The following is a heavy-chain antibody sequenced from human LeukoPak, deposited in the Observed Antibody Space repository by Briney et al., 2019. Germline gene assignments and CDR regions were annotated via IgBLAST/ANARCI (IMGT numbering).Heavy chain of an antibody. CDR2: IQYDESTM. V-gene: IGHV3-30*02. Sequence: PGGSLRLSCAASGITFSTSGMHWVRQAPGKGLEWLTFIQYDESTMYYADSVKGRFTISRDNSKNTLYLQMNGLRAEDTAVYFCAREGGTVVAGTLDYWGQGTPVTVSS. CDR1: GITFSTSG. CDR3: AREGGTVVAGTLDY. D-gene: IGHD6-19*01. J-gene: IGHJ4*02.